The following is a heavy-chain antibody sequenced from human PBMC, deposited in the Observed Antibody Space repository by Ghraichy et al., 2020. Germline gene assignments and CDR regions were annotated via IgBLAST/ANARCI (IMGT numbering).Heavy chain of an antibody. CDR2: FDPEDGET. J-gene: IGHJ4*02. D-gene: IGHD6-13*01. CDR3: ATKEQLVRRYYFDY. Sequence: ASVKVSCKVSGYTLTELSMHWVRQAPGKGLEWMGGFDPEDGETIYAQKFQGRVTMTEDTSTDTAYMELSSLRSEDTAVYYCATKEQLVRRYYFDYWGQGTLVTVSS. V-gene: IGHV1-24*01. CDR1: GYTLTELS.